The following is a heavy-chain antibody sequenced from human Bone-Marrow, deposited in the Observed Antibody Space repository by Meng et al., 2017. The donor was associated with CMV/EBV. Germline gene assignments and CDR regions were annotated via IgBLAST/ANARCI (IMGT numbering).Heavy chain of an antibody. Sequence: SETLSLTCRVSGGAIRSYYWSWIRQPPGKGLEWMGYVFHSGSTNYNPSLKSRVTISVDTSKNQFSLKLSSVTAADTAVYYCARGLGFWSGSCMAVWGQGSTVTVSS. V-gene: IGHV4-59*12. J-gene: IGHJ6*02. CDR3: ARGLGFWSGSCMAV. D-gene: IGHD3-3*01. CDR2: VFHSGST. CDR1: GGAIRSYY.